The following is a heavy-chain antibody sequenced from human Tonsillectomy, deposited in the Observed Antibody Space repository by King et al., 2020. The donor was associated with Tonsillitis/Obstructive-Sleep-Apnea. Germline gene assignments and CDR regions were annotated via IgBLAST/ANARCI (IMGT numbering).Heavy chain of an antibody. Sequence: VQLVQSGAEVKKPGSSVKVSCKASGGTFSSYVISWVRQAPGQGLEWMGGIIPIFGTANYAQKFQGRVTITADESTSTAYMELSSLRSEDTAVYYCARGGPDIVVIQGYYYYYMDVWGKGTTVTVSS. D-gene: IGHD2-2*01. CDR1: GGTFSSYV. V-gene: IGHV1-69*01. CDR2: IIPIFGTA. J-gene: IGHJ6*03. CDR3: ARGGPDIVVIQGYYYYYMDV.